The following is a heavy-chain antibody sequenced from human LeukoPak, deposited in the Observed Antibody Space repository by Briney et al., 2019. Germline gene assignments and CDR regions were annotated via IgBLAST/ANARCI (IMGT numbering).Heavy chain of an antibody. J-gene: IGHJ4*02. CDR1: GVSVSSFY. CDR3: ARDDYDDSTRGLDY. CDR2: IYATGNT. Sequence: PSETLSLTCTVSGVSVSSFYWTWIRQPARKGLEWIGRIYATGNTNFNPSLKSRVTMSIDTSKNQFSLKLSSVTAADTAVYYCARDDYDDSTRGLDYWGQGTLVTVSS. V-gene: IGHV4-4*07. D-gene: IGHD4-17*01.